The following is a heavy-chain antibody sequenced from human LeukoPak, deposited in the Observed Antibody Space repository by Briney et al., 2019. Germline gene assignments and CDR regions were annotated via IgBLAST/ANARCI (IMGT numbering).Heavy chain of an antibody. V-gene: IGHV4-59*01. J-gene: IGHJ6*03. CDR3: ARGFYDFWSGYYTRYYYYMDV. CDR2: IYYSGST. Sequence: PSETLSLTCTVSGGSISSYYWSWIRQPPGKGLEWIGYIYYSGSTNYNPSLKSRVTISVDTSKNQFSLKLSSATAADTAVYYCARGFYDFWSGYYTRYYYYMDVWGKGTTVTVSS. CDR1: GGSISSYY. D-gene: IGHD3-3*01.